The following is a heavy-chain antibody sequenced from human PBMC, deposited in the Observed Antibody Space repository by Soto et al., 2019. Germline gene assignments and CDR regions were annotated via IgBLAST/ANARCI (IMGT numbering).Heavy chain of an antibody. CDR1: GFTFSGSA. CDR3: TRPCDCSGDACYSGWYYYYGMVV. J-gene: IGHJ6*02. CDR2: IGIKANNYAT. Sequence: EVQLVESGGGSVQPGGSLKLSCAASGFTFSGSAMHWVRQASGKGLEWVGRIGIKANNYATAYAASVKGRFIISSDDSKNTVHLQMNILKTEDTAVYYCTRPCDCSGDACYSGWYYYYGMVVWGQGTTFTVSS. D-gene: IGHD2-15*01. V-gene: IGHV3-73*01.